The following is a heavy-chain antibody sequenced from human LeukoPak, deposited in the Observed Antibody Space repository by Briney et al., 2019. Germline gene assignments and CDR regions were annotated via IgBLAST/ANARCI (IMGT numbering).Heavy chain of an antibody. CDR3: ARDIKQGGAAAGRYYYGMDV. V-gene: IGHV4-39*07. Sequence: SETLSLTCTVSGGSISSSSYYWGWIRQPPGKGLEWIGSIYYSGSTYYNPSLKSRVTISVDTSKNQFSLKLSSVTAADTAVYYCARDIKQGGAAAGRYYYGMDVWGQGTTVTVSS. J-gene: IGHJ6*02. CDR1: GGSISSSSYY. D-gene: IGHD6-13*01. CDR2: IYYSGST.